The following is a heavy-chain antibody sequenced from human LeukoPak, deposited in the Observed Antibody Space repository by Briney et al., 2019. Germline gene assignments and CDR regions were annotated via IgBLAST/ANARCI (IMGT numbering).Heavy chain of an antibody. CDR1: GFSFSSFE. J-gene: IGHJ5*02. V-gene: IGHV3-48*03. CDR2: ISSSGSTI. CDR3: AKPAVGVTAPSA. Sequence: PGGSLRLSCAASGFSFSSFEMDWVRQAPGKGLEWVSYISSSGSTIHYADSVRGRFTISRANSENTLYLQMNSLRAKDTAVYYCAKPAVGVTAPSAWGQGTLVTVSS. D-gene: IGHD2-21*02.